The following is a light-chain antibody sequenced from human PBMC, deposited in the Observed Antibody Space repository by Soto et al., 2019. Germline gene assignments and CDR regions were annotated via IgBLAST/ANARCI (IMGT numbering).Light chain of an antibody. CDR3: QQYGSPKYT. CDR1: QSVSSSY. V-gene: IGKV3-20*01. J-gene: IGKJ2*01. CDR2: GAS. Sequence: IVLTQSPGTLSLSPGERATLSCRASQSVSSSYLAWYQQKPGQAPRLLIYGASSRATGIPDRFSGSGSGTDFTLTISSLEPEDFAVYYCQQYGSPKYTFGQGTKLEIK.